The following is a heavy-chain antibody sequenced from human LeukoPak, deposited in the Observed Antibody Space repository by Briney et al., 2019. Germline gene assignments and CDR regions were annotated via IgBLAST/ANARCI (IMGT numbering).Heavy chain of an antibody. CDR2: ISYDGSNK. Sequence: PGGSLRLSCAASGFTFSSYAMHWVRQAPGKGLEWVAVISYDGSNKYYADSVKGRFTISRDNSKNTLYLQMNSLRAEDTAVYYCARVDAAAGIPWGWYFDLWGRGTLVTVSS. CDR3: ARVDAAAGIPWGWYFDL. CDR1: GFTFSSYA. D-gene: IGHD6-13*01. V-gene: IGHV3-30-3*01. J-gene: IGHJ2*01.